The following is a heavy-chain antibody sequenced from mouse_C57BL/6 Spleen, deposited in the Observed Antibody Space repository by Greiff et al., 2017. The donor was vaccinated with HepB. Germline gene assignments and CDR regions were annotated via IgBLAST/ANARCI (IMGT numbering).Heavy chain of an antibody. Sequence: EVQLQQSGPELVKPGASVKISCKASGYTFTDYYMNWVKQSHGKSLEWIGDINPNNGGTSYNQKFKGKATLTVDKSSSTAYMELRSLTSEDSAVYYCARWTVVARAMDYWGQGTSVTVSS. D-gene: IGHD1-1*01. CDR3: ARWTVVARAMDY. CDR2: INPNNGGT. J-gene: IGHJ4*01. CDR1: GYTFTDYY. V-gene: IGHV1-26*01.